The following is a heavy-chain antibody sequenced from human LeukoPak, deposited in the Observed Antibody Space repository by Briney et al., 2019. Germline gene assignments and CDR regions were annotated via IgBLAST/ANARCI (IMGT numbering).Heavy chain of an antibody. CDR1: GFTFSSYG. Sequence: PGGSLRLSCAASGFTFSSYGTHWVRQAPGKGLEWVAVISYDGSNKYYADSVKGRFTISRDNSKNTLYLQMNSLRAEDTAVYYCAKSTVTNDFDYWGQGTLVTVSS. CDR2: ISYDGSNK. D-gene: IGHD4-11*01. V-gene: IGHV3-30*18. J-gene: IGHJ4*02. CDR3: AKSTVTNDFDY.